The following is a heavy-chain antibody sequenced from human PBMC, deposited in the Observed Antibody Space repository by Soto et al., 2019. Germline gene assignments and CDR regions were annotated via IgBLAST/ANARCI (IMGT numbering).Heavy chain of an antibody. V-gene: IGHV3-23*01. CDR2: ISGSGGGA. Sequence: GSLRLSCVASGFTFSSYAMSWVRQAPEKGLEWVSGISGSGGGAYYADSVKGRFTISRDNSENTLYLQMNSLRAEDTAVYYCAKDSDREYFQHWGQGTLVTVSS. CDR1: GFTFSSYA. D-gene: IGHD3-10*01. CDR3: AKDSDREYFQH. J-gene: IGHJ1*01.